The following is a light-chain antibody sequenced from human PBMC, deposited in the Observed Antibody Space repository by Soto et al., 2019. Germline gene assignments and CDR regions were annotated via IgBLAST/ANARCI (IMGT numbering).Light chain of an antibody. J-gene: IGKJ4*01. CDR2: AAS. CDR3: QKYTNVPA. V-gene: IGKV1-27*01. CDR1: QGISNY. Sequence: DIQMTQSPSSLSASVGDRVTITCRASQGISNYLAWYQQIPGKVPKLLISAASTLQSGVPSRFSGSGSGPDFTLTISSLQPEDVATYYCQKYTNVPAFGGGPKVEIK.